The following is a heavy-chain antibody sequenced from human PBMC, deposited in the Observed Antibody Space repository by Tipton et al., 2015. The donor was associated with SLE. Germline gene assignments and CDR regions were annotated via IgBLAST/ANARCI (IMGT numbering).Heavy chain of an antibody. CDR2: IYHSGST. J-gene: IGHJ6*02. V-gene: IGHV4-4*02. D-gene: IGHD3-10*01. CDR1: GGSISSSNW. Sequence: TLSLTCAVSGGSISSSNWWSWVRQPPGKGLEWIGEIYHSGSTNYNPSLKSRVTISVDKSKNQFSLKLSSVTAADTAVYYCARDLLWFGERYYYGMDVWGQGTTVTVSS. CDR3: ARDLLWFGERYYYGMDV.